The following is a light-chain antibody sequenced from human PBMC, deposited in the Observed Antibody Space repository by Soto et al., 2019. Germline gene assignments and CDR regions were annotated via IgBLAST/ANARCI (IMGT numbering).Light chain of an antibody. CDR2: NVS. V-gene: IGLV2-14*01. CDR1: SSDVGGYHY. CDR3: SSYTSSSTVV. J-gene: IGLJ2*01. Sequence: QSALTQPASVSGYPGQSITISCTGTSSDVGGYHYVSWCQQHPGKAPKLLIYNVSNRPSGVSNRFSGSKSGNTASLTISGLQAEDEADYYCSSYTSSSTVVFGGGTKLTVL.